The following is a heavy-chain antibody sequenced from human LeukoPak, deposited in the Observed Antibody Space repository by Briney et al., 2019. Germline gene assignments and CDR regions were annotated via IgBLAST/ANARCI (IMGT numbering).Heavy chain of an antibody. CDR1: GASIRSYY. CDR3: ARHRASAKSFYRACDY. Sequence: SETLSLTCTVSGASIRSYYWTWVRQPPGKRLEWIGNICNSGDTNYSPSNYNPSLKSRATISVDTSKNQFSLKLTSVTAADTSVYYGARHRASAKSFYRACDYWGRGSLVTVSS. J-gene: IGHJ4*02. D-gene: IGHD3-10*01. V-gene: IGHV4-59*08. CDR2: ICNSGDTNYSPS.